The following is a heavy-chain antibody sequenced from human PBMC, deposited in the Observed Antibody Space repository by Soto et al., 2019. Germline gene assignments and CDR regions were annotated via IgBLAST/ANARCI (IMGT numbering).Heavy chain of an antibody. J-gene: IGHJ4*02. CDR2: IYPSGGT. D-gene: IGHD2-21*02. Sequence: QVQLRESGPGLVKASETLSLTCTVSGGSISGYHWSWIRQTTGKGLEWIGKIYPSGGTDYNPSLNSPVIISADTSKNQVSPKLSPVTAADTAIYYCARLLGTAVFDHWGQGTLVTVSS. V-gene: IGHV4-4*09. CDR1: GGSISGYH. CDR3: ARLLGTAVFDH.